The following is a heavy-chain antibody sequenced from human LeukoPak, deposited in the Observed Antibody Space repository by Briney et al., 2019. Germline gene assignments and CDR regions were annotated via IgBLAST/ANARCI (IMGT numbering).Heavy chain of an antibody. D-gene: IGHD3-10*01. J-gene: IGHJ4*02. Sequence: GGSLRLSCVASGFTFSSYSMNWVRQAPGKGLEWVSSISRSSSYINYADSLKGRFTISRDNAKNSVYLQMNSLRAEDTAVYYCARALSNWFGELFRDWGQGTLVTVSS. CDR2: ISRSSSYI. CDR1: GFTFSSYS. V-gene: IGHV3-21*01. CDR3: ARALSNWFGELFRD.